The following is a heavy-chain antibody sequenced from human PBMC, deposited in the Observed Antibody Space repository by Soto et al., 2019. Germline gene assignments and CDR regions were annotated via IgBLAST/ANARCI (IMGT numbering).Heavy chain of an antibody. CDR1: GFTVSSNF. CDR3: ARVNPPYP. V-gene: IGHV3-53*01. Sequence: EVQLVESGGGLIQPGGSVRLSCAASGFTVSSNFMSWVRQAPGKGLQWASIIYSDGNTYYADSVKGRFTISRDVYKNTLYLQMNSLRADDTAVYYCARVNPPYPWGQGTLVTVSS. J-gene: IGHJ5*02. CDR2: IYSDGNT.